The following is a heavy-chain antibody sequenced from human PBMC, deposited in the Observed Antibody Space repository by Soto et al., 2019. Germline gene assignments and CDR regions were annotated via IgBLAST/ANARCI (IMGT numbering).Heavy chain of an antibody. CDR1: GYTFTTYG. D-gene: IGHD6-13*01. Sequence: QVQLVQSGTEVKKPGASVKVSCKASGYTFTTYGVSWVRQAPGLGLEWMAWISPYNGATEYARKFQGRVTVTTDTFTSTAYMELRSLRSHDSAVYYCATTGKEAAGEFDFWGHGTLVTVSS. CDR3: ATTGKEAAGEFDF. V-gene: IGHV1-18*01. CDR2: ISPYNGAT. J-gene: IGHJ4*01.